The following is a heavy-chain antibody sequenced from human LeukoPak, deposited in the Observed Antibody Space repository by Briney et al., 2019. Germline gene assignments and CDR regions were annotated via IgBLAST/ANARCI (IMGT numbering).Heavy chain of an antibody. CDR1: GFTFSSYG. J-gene: IGHJ4*02. Sequence: GGSLRLSCAASGFTFSSYGMHWVRQAPGKGLEWVAVIWYDGSNKYYADSVKGRFTISRDNSRNTLYLQMNSLRAEDTAVHYCARDRSGCFDYWGQGTLVTVSS. CDR3: ARDRSGCFDY. V-gene: IGHV3-33*01. CDR2: IWYDGSNK. D-gene: IGHD6-19*01.